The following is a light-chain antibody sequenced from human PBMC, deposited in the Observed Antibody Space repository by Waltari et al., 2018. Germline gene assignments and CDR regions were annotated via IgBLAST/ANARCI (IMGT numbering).Light chain of an antibody. V-gene: IGKV1-39*01. CDR3: QQSYGTPPT. CDR1: QSINRY. J-gene: IGKJ1*01. CDR2: AAS. Sequence: IQHTQPPSSLSAASVARGTITCRASQSINRYLHWYQQKPGKAPKLLIYAASSLQSGVPSRFSVSGSGTDFTLTISRLQPEDFATYYCQQSYGTPPTFGQGTKVEIK.